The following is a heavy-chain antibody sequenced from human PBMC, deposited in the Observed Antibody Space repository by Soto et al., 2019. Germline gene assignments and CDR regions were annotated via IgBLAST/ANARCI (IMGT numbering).Heavy chain of an antibody. CDR2: ITPFNGNT. CDR3: ARSRSKSAYCGGDCPYWYFDL. CDR1: GYTFTYRY. V-gene: IGHV1-45*02. J-gene: IGHJ2*01. Sequence: GASVKVSCKASGYTFTYRYLHWVRQAPGQALEWMGWITPFNGNTNYAQKFQDRVTITRDRSMSTAYMELSSLRSEDTAMYYCARSRSKSAYCGGDCPYWYFDLWGRGTLVTVSS. D-gene: IGHD2-21*02.